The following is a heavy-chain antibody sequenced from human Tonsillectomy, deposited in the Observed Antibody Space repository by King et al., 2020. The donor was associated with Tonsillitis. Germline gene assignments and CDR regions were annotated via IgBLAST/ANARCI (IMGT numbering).Heavy chain of an antibody. V-gene: IGHV3-7*04. CDR2: IKPDGSEK. CDR1: EFTFSSSW. Sequence: VQLVESGGGLVQPGGSLKLSCAASEFTFSSSWMTWVRQAPGKGRQWVATIKPDGSEKYYADSVKGRFTVSRDNAKNSLDLQMNGLRSEDTTLYYCARDHSYSSFDYWGQGTLVTVSS. CDR3: ARDHSYSSFDY. D-gene: IGHD6-19*01. J-gene: IGHJ4*02.